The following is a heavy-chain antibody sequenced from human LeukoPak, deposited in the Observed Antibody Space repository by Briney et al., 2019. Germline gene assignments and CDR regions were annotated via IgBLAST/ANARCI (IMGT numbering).Heavy chain of an antibody. CDR3: ARTPCGCDCYEGNWYFDL. CDR2: IYYSGST. V-gene: IGHV4-28*01. CDR1: GYSISSSNW. J-gene: IGHJ2*01. Sequence: ASDTLSLTCAVSGYSISSSNWWGWIRQPPGKGLEWIGYIYYSGSTYYNPSLKSRVTMSVDTSKNQFSLKLSSVTAVDTAVYYCARTPCGCDCYEGNWYFDLWGRGTLVTVSS. D-gene: IGHD2-21*01.